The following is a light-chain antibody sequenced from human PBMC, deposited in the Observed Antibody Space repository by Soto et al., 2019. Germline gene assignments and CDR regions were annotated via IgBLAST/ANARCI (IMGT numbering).Light chain of an antibody. J-gene: IGKJ4*01. CDR1: QRVSGN. CDR2: GAS. Sequence: IVLTQSPATLSVSPGERATLFCRASQRVSGNLAWYQQKPGQAPRLHMYGASVRATGFPDRFSGSGSGTEFTLTISSLQSEDFAVYYCQQYNNWPPLTFGGGTKVELK. V-gene: IGKV3-15*01. CDR3: QQYNNWPPLT.